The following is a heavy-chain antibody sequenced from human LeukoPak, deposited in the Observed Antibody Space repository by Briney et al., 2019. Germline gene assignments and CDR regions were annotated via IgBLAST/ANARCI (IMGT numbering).Heavy chain of an antibody. Sequence: GGSLRLSCVASGFTFSGCGMHWVRQAPGKGLEWAAVIWYDGSGEYYADSVKGRFTISRDNSKNTLYLQMNSLRAEDTAVYYCAYHSSSWDYWGQGTLVTVSS. CDR1: GFTFSGCG. CDR2: IWYDGSGE. J-gene: IGHJ4*02. CDR3: AYHSSSWDY. D-gene: IGHD6-13*01. V-gene: IGHV3-33*01.